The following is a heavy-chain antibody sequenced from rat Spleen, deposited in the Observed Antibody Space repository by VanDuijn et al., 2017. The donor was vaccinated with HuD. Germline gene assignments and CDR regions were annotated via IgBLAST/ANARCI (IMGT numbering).Heavy chain of an antibody. CDR1: GFSLMDYS. D-gene: IGHD4-3*01. CDR3: TRGGTDFDY. J-gene: IGHJ2*01. CDR2: MKYDGDT. Sequence: QVQLKESGPGLVQPSQTLSLTCTVSGFSLMDYSVHWVRQPPGKGLEWMGRMKYDGDTYYNSALKSRLSISRDTSKSQVFLKMNSLQTEDTAIYYCTRGGTDFDYWGQGVMVTVSS. V-gene: IGHV2S30*01.